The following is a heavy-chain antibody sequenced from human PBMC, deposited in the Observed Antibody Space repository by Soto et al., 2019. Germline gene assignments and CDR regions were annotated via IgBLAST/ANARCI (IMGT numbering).Heavy chain of an antibody. D-gene: IGHD2-15*01. V-gene: IGHV3-53*04. CDR3: ARANGNGSGPRGGYYFDY. J-gene: IGHJ4*02. CDR1: GFTVSSNY. Sequence: GGSLRLSCAASGFTVSSNYMSWVRQAPGKGLEWVSVIYSGGSTYYADSVKGRFTISRHNSKNTLYLQMNSLRAEDTAVYYCARANGNGSGPRGGYYFDYWGQGTLVTVSS. CDR2: IYSGGST.